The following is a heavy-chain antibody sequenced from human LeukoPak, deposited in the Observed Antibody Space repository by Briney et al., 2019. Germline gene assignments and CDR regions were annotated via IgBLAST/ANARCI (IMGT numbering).Heavy chain of an antibody. V-gene: IGHV4-39*07. CDR1: GGSISSSSYY. CDR3: ARVGPVLLWFGDHYNWFDP. Sequence: PSETLSLTCTVSGGSISSSSYYWGWIRQPPGKGLEWIGSIYYSGSTYYNPSLKSRVTISVDTSKNQFSLKLSSVTAADTAVYYCARVGPVLLWFGDHYNWFDPWGQGTLVTVSS. CDR2: IYYSGST. J-gene: IGHJ5*02. D-gene: IGHD3-10*01.